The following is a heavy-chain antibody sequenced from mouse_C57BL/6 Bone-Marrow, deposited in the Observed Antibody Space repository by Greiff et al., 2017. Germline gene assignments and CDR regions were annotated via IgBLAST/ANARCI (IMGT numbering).Heavy chain of an antibody. CDR2: IDPSDSYT. Sequence: QVQLQQPGAELVMPGASVKLSCKASGYTFTSYWMHWVKQRPGQGLEWIGEIDPSDSYTNYNQKFKGKSTLTVDKSSSTAYMQLSSLTSEDSAVYYCARGLLWLRYDYWGQGTTVTVS. CDR3: ARGLLWLRYDY. D-gene: IGHD2-2*01. CDR1: GYTFTSYW. V-gene: IGHV1-69*01. J-gene: IGHJ2*01.